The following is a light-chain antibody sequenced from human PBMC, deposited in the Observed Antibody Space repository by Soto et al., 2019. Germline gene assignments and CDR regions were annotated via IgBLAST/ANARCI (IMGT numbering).Light chain of an antibody. V-gene: IGKV3-15*01. CDR1: QSVSSN. J-gene: IGKJ5*01. CDR3: QQYGSLIT. CDR2: GES. Sequence: EIVMTQSPATLSVSPGERATLSCRASQSVSSNLAWYQQKPGQAPRLLIYGESTRATGIPARFSGSGSGTDFTLTISSLEPEDFAVYYCQQYGSLITFGQGTRLEI.